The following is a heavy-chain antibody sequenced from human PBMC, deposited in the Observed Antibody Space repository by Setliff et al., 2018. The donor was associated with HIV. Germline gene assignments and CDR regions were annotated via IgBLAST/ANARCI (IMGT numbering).Heavy chain of an antibody. J-gene: IGHJ1*01. D-gene: IGHD4-17*01. CDR1: GYSFTIYW. CDR2: ICPGDSDT. Sequence: GESLKISCKASGYSFTIYWIGWVRQMPGKGLEWMGVICPGDSDTRYSPSFQGQVTISADKSITTAYVQWSSLKASDTAMYYCATWTRAETSENFQHWGQGTEVTVSS. CDR3: ATWTRAETSENFQH. V-gene: IGHV5-51*01.